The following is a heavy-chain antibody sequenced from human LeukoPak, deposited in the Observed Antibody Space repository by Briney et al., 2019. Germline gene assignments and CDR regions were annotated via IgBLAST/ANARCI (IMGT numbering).Heavy chain of an antibody. Sequence: PGGSLRLSCAASGFTFDIYAMHWVRQAPGKGLEWVAVMSYDGSNKYYADSVKGRFTISRDYSRNTLHLQMSSLRVADTAVYYCARDQVELCSSGSCYVIDNWGPGTLVAVSS. CDR1: GFTFDIYA. CDR2: MSYDGSNK. CDR3: ARDQVELCSSGSCYVIDN. J-gene: IGHJ4*02. V-gene: IGHV3-30*04. D-gene: IGHD2-15*01.